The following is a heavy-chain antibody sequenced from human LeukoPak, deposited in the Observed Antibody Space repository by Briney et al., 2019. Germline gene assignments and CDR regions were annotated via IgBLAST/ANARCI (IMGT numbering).Heavy chain of an antibody. CDR1: GFTFRNYG. CDR2: IWYDGSNK. J-gene: IGHJ4*02. CDR3: ARDLGESYFDY. V-gene: IGHV3-33*01. Sequence: GGSLRLSCAASGFTFRNYGMHWVRQAPGKGLEWVAVIWYDGSNKYYADSVKGRFTISRDNSKDTVYLQMNSLRAEDTAVYYCARDLGESYFDYWGQGTLVTVSS.